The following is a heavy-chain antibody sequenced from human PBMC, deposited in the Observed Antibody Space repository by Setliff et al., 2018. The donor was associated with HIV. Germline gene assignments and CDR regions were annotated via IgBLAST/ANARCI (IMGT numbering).Heavy chain of an antibody. CDR3: ASRVYYYDSSGYLREEGFDP. D-gene: IGHD3-22*01. Sequence: SETLSLTCTVSGGSISSGDYYWSWIRQPPGKGLEWIGYTYSSGSTYYNPSLKSRVTISVDTSKNQFSLKLSSVTAADAAVYYCASRVYYYDSSGYLREEGFDPWGQGTLVTVSS. CDR1: GGSISSGDYY. CDR2: TYSSGST. V-gene: IGHV4-30-4*01. J-gene: IGHJ5*02.